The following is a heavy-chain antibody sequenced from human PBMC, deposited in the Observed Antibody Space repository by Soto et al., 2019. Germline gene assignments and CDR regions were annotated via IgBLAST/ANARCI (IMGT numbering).Heavy chain of an antibody. CDR2: INHSGST. CDR1: GGSFGGYY. Sequence: SETLPLTCAVYGGSFGGYYWTWIRQPPGTGLEWIGEINHSGSTNYNPSLRSRVTISVDTSKNQFSLKLTSVTAADTAVYYCARDKITGLFDYWGQGTLVTVSS. D-gene: IGHD2-8*02. CDR3: ARDKITGLFDY. V-gene: IGHV4-34*01. J-gene: IGHJ4*02.